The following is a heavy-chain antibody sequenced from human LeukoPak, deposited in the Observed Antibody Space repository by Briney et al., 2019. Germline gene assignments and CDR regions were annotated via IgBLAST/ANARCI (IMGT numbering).Heavy chain of an antibody. CDR2: ISGSGGIT. CDR1: GFTFSSYA. V-gene: IGHV3-23*01. J-gene: IGHJ4*02. CDR3: AKRRGYCGGDCYKRSFDY. Sequence: GGSLRLSCAASGFTFSSYAMSWVRQAPGKGLEWVSAISGSGGITSYADSVKGRFTISRDNSKNTLYLQMNSLRAEDTAVYYCAKRRGYCGGDCYKRSFDYWGQGTLVTVSS. D-gene: IGHD2-21*02.